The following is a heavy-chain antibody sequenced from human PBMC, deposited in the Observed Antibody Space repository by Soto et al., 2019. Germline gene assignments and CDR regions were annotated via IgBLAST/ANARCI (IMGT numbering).Heavy chain of an antibody. CDR2: IYYSGST. Sequence: SETLPLTCTVSGGSISSYYWSWIRQPPGKGLEWIGYIYYSGSTNYNPSLKSRVTISVDTSKNQFSLKLSSVTAADTAVYYCARRYGPGFDYWGQGTLVTVSS. CDR1: GGSISSYY. CDR3: ARRYGPGFDY. J-gene: IGHJ4*02. D-gene: IGHD4-17*01. V-gene: IGHV4-59*08.